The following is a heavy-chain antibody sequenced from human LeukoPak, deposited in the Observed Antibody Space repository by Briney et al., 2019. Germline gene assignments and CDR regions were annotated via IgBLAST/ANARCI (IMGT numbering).Heavy chain of an antibody. V-gene: IGHV4-39*07. Sequence: SETLSLTCTVSGGSISSSSYYLGWIRQPPGKGLEWIGSLYYSGSTHYNPSLKSRVTISVDTSKNQFSLKLSSVTAADTAMYFCAGMTTVTIAEYFQHWGQGTLVTVSS. CDR1: GGSISSSSYY. CDR2: LYYSGST. D-gene: IGHD4-17*01. J-gene: IGHJ1*01. CDR3: AGMTTVTIAEYFQH.